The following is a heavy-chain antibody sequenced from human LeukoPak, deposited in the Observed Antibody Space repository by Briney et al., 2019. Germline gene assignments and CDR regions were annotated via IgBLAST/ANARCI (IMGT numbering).Heavy chain of an antibody. CDR1: GFTFSSYG. CDR2: ISYDGGNK. Sequence: GGSLRLSCAASGFTFSSYGMHWARQAPGKGLEWVAVISYDGGNKYSADSVRGRFTISRDNSKNTLDLQMNSLRAEDTAVYYCARSPQYYDTSGYYSPFLDHWGQGTLVTVSS. J-gene: IGHJ4*02. CDR3: ARSPQYYDTSGYYSPFLDH. D-gene: IGHD3-22*01. V-gene: IGHV3-33*01.